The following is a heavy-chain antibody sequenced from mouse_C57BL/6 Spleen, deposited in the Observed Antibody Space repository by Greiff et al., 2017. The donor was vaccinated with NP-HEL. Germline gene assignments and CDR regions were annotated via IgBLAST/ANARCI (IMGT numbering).Heavy chain of an antibody. CDR3: ARDSNYEGDYFDY. J-gene: IGHJ2*01. V-gene: IGHV5-4*01. CDR2: ISDGGSYT. D-gene: IGHD2-5*01. Sequence: EVQVVESGGGLVKPGGSLKLSCAASGFTFSSYAMSWVRQTPEKRLEWVATISDGGSYTYYPDNVKGRFTISRDNAKNNLYLQMSHLKSEDTAMYYCARDSNYEGDYFDYWGQGTTLTVSS. CDR1: GFTFSSYA.